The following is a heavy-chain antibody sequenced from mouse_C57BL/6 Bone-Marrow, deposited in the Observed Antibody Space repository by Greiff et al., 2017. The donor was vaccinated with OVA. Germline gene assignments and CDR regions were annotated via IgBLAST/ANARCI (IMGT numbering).Heavy chain of an antibody. CDR2: INPNNGGT. V-gene: IGHV1-26*01. CDR1: GYTFTDYY. CDR3: ARSRRVPVAY. D-gene: IGHD2-12*01. J-gene: IGHJ3*01. Sequence: VQLQQSGPELVKPGASVKISCKASGYTFTDYYMNWVKQSHGKSLEWIGDINPNNGGTSYNQKFKGKATLTVDKSSSTAYMELRSLTSEDSAVYYCARSRRVPVAYWGQGTLVTVAA.